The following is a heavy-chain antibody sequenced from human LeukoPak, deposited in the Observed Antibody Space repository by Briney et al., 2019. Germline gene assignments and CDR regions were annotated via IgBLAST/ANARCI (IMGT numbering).Heavy chain of an antibody. Sequence: GGSLRLSCAASGFTFTTYWMSWVRQAPGKGLEWVANIKQDGTEKYYVDSVKGRFTISRDNAKNPLYLQMNSLRVEDTAVYYCAKVAKYYYGSKTYYFFEHWGQGTPVTASS. CDR1: GFTFTTYW. CDR3: AKVAKYYYGSKTYYFFEH. V-gene: IGHV3-7*01. D-gene: IGHD3-10*01. J-gene: IGHJ4*02. CDR2: IKQDGTEK.